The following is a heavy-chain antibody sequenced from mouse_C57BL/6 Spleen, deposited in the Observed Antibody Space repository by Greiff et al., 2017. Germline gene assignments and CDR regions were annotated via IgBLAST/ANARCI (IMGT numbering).Heavy chain of an antibody. V-gene: IGHV1-82*01. CDR1: GYAFSSSW. Sequence: QVQLQQSGPELVKPGASVTISCKASGYAFSSSWMNWLKQRPGKGLEWIGRIYPGDGDTNYNGKFKGKATLTADKSSSTAYMQLSSLTSEDSAVYFCARERTAQAPFAYWGQGTLVTVSA. CDR3: ARERTAQAPFAY. D-gene: IGHD3-2*02. CDR2: IYPGDGDT. J-gene: IGHJ3*01.